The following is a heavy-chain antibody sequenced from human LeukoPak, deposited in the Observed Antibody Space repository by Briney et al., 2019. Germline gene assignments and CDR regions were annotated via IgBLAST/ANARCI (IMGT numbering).Heavy chain of an antibody. CDR2: VKYDGSTT. D-gene: IGHD3-9*01. V-gene: IGHV3-74*01. CDR3: ARDLDWLLFDY. CDR1: GFTFSAYW. J-gene: IGHJ4*02. Sequence: GGSLRLSCAASGFTFSAYWMHWVRQAPGKGLVWGSRVKYDGSTTTYADSVKGRFTISRDNAKNIPYLQMNSLRVEDTAVYYCARDLDWLLFDYWGQGTLVTVSS.